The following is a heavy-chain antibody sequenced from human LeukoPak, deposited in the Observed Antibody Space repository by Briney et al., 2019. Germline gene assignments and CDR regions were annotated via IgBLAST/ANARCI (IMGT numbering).Heavy chain of an antibody. CDR1: GGSINPYY. CDR2: IDDSGTT. V-gene: IGHV4-59*01. D-gene: IGHD3-22*01. J-gene: IGHJ3*01. CDR3: ARDSYSDRGDYYYDGFDL. Sequence: NTSETLSLTCTVSGGSINPYYWSWIRQPPGKRLEWIGWIDDSGTTNYNPSLESRVTISVDTSKKQVSLMMRSVTAADAAVYYCARDSYSDRGDYYYDGFDLWGQGTVVSVSS.